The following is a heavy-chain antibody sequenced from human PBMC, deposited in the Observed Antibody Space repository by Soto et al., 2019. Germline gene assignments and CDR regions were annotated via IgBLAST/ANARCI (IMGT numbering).Heavy chain of an antibody. D-gene: IGHD6-25*01. Sequence: GGSLRLSCAASGFTFSNYGMTWVRQAPGKGLEWVSTISSSGGTTYYADSVRGRFTISRESSKNTLYLRMNSLRVEDTAVYYCARATVTQRSYYYYMDVWGKGTTVTVSS. J-gene: IGHJ6*03. V-gene: IGHV3-23*01. CDR1: GFTFSNYG. CDR2: ISSSGGTT. CDR3: ARATVTQRSYYYYMDV.